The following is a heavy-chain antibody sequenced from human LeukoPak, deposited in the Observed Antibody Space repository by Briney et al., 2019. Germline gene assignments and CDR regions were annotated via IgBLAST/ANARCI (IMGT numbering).Heavy chain of an antibody. V-gene: IGHV3-48*03. D-gene: IGHD4-17*01. Sequence: QPGGSLRLPCAASGFTFSSYEMNWVRQAPGKGLEWVSYISSSGSTIYYADSVKGRLTISRDNTKSSLFLQMNSLRDEDTAIYYCARVSPVTNGDYYYYMDVWGKGTTVTISS. CDR2: ISSSGSTI. CDR3: ARVSPVTNGDYYYYMDV. J-gene: IGHJ6*03. CDR1: GFTFSSYE.